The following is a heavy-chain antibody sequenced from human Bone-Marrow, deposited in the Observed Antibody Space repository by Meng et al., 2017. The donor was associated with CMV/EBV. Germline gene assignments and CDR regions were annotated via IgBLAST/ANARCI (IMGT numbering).Heavy chain of an antibody. Sequence: SGPTLVKPTQTLTLTCTFSGFSLSTSGMCVSWVRQPPGKALEWLALIDWDDDKYYSTSLKTRLTISKDTSKNQVVLTMTNTDPVDTATYYCARTSQLYSSSWYFDYWGQGTLVTVAS. CDR2: IDWDDDK. V-gene: IGHV2-70*20. CDR3: ARTSQLYSSSWYFDY. D-gene: IGHD6-13*01. CDR1: GFSLSTSGMC. J-gene: IGHJ4*02.